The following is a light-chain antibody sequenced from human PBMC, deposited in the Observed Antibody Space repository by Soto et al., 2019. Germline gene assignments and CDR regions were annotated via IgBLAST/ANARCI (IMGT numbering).Light chain of an antibody. Sequence: EMVMTQSPATLSVSPGERVTLSCRAIEWVHRNLAWYQQKPGQGPSLLIYYASTRATGVPDRFTGSGSGTEFTLTIRSLQSEDSGVYHCQHYNNWPPTFGPGTKVEIK. CDR3: QHYNNWPPT. CDR2: YAS. V-gene: IGKV3-15*01. J-gene: IGKJ3*01. CDR1: EWVHRN.